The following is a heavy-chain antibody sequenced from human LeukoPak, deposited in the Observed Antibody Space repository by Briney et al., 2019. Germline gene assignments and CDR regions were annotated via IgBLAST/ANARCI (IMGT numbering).Heavy chain of an antibody. D-gene: IGHD6-13*01. CDR3: AVGRRIAAAGMYNWFDP. Sequence: SVKVSCKASGGTFSSYAISWVRQAPGQGLEWMGGIIPIFGTANYAQKFQGRVTITADESTSTAYMELSSLRSEDTAVYYCAVGRRIAAAGMYNWFDPWGQGTLVTVS. J-gene: IGHJ5*02. CDR1: GGTFSSYA. V-gene: IGHV1-69*01. CDR2: IIPIFGTA.